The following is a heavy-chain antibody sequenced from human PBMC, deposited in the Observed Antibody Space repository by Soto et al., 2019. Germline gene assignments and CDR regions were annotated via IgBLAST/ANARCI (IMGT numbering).Heavy chain of an antibody. Sequence: EVQLVESGGGLVQPGGSLRLSCAASGFTFSSYWMDWVRQAPGKGLEWVANIKQDGSDKYYVDSVKGRFTISRDNAKNALCLLMNNRRDSNTAVYHCAIDQRHVTPLGRYGSGRNTKDGINVWGQGTLVTVSS. CDR1: GFTFSSYW. J-gene: IGHJ6*02. CDR2: IKQDGSDK. CDR3: AIDQRHVTPLGRYGSGRNTKDGINV. D-gene: IGHD3-10*01. V-gene: IGHV3-7*01.